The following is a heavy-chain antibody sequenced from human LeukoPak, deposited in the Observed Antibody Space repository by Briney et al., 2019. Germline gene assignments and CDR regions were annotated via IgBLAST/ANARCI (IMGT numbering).Heavy chain of an antibody. CDR2: IRWSTDSV. CDR1: GFAFDDYA. CDR3: VKDFGQTTAAIAY. V-gene: IGHV3-9*01. D-gene: IGHD2-2*01. J-gene: IGHJ4*02. Sequence: GGSLRLSCAASGFAFDDYAMHWVRQAPGKGLEWVSGIRWSTDSVGYADSVRGRFTTSRDKAKNSLYLQMNSLRAEDTALYYCVKDFGQTTAAIAYWGQGTLVTVSS.